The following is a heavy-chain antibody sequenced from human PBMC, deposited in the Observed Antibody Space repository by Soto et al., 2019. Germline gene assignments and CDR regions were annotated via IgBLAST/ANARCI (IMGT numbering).Heavy chain of an antibody. J-gene: IGHJ4*02. CDR2: IDHDGPT. V-gene: IGHV3-74*01. CDR1: GFIFSNYW. CDR3: VRDSHGDY. Sequence: EVQLVESGGGLVQTGGSLRLSCAGSGFIFSNYWMHWDRQAPGKGLEWVSRIDHDGPTDYADSVRGRFTTSRDNAESTLYLPMNSLRPEDTAVYYCVRDSHGDYWGQGTLVTVSS.